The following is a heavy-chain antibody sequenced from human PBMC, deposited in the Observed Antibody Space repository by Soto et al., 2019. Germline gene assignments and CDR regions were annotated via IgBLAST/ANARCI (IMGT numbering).Heavy chain of an antibody. CDR2: IIPILGIA. CDR3: ARPNSSSWYEGNMDY. Sequence: QVQLVQSGAEVKKPGSSVKVSCKASGGTFSSYTISWVRQAPGQGLEWMGRIIPILGIANYAQKFQGRVTIXXDXSXITAYMELSSLRSEDTAVYYCARPNSSSWYEGNMDYWGQGTLVTVSS. J-gene: IGHJ4*02. D-gene: IGHD6-13*01. V-gene: IGHV1-69*02. CDR1: GGTFSSYT.